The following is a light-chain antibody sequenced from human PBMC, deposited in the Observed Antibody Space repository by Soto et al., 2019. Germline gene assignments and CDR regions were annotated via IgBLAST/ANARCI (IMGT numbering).Light chain of an antibody. Sequence: DIQMTQSPSSLSASVGDRVTITCRASQSISTYLNWYQQTPGKAPKLLIYAASSLQSGVPSRFSGSGSVTDFTLTISSLHPEDSATYYCQQSYSTPPTFGQGTKVEI. J-gene: IGKJ1*01. CDR1: QSISTY. CDR2: AAS. CDR3: QQSYSTPPT. V-gene: IGKV1-39*01.